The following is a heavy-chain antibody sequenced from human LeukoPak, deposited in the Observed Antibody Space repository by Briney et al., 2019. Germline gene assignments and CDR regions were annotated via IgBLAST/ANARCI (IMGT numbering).Heavy chain of an antibody. D-gene: IGHD2-15*01. J-gene: IGHJ3*02. CDR1: GFTFSSYG. CDR2: ISYDGSNK. Sequence: GRSLRLSCAAPGFTFSSYGMHWVRQAPGKGLEWVAVISYDGSNKYYADSVKGRFTISRDNSKNTLYLQMNSLRAEDTAVYYCARGQGSGPKIYAFDIWGQGTMVTVSS. CDR3: ARGQGSGPKIYAFDI. V-gene: IGHV3-30*03.